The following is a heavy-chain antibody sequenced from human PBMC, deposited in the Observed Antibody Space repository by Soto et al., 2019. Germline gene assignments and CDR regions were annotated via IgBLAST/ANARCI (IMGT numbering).Heavy chain of an antibody. CDR3: ARAPVGLDTISYFDY. CDR2: IYNGGST. CDR1: GGSISSYY. V-gene: IGHV4-59*04. D-gene: IGHD3-3*01. J-gene: IGHJ4*02. Sequence: SETLSLTCTVSGGSISSYYWSWIRQPPGKGLEWTGYIYNGGSTYYRPSLESRMHMSLDATRNHYSLRLTSVTAADTAVYFCARAPVGLDTISYFDYWGQGKMVTVSS.